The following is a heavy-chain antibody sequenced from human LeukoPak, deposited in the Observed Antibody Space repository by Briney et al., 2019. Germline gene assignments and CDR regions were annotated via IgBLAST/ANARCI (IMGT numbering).Heavy chain of an antibody. CDR2: INYSGST. J-gene: IGHJ4*02. V-gene: IGHV4-59*01. CDR3: ARATDSNGWLFDY. CDR1: GGSISSYY. D-gene: IGHD6-19*01. Sequence: SETLSLTCTVSGGSISSYYWSWIRQPPGKGLEWIGYINYSGSTNYNPSLKSRVTISVDTSRNQLSLKLTSVTAADTAVYYCARATDSNGWLFDYWGQGTLVTVSS.